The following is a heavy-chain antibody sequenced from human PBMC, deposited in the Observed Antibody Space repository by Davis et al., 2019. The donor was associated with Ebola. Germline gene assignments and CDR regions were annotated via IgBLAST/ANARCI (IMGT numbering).Heavy chain of an antibody. J-gene: IGHJ6*03. V-gene: IGHV1-8*03. CDR2: MNPNSGNT. CDR1: GYTFTSYD. Sequence: ASVKVSCKASGYTFTSYDINWVRQATGQGLEWMGWMNPNSGNTGCAQKFQGRVTITRNTSISTAYMELSSLRSEDTAVYYCARVHTDAYYYYYMDVWGKGTTVTVSS. D-gene: IGHD5-18*01. CDR3: ARVHTDAYYYYYMDV.